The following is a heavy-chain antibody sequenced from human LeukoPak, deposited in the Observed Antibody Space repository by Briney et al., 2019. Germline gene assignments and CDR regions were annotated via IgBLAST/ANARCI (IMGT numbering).Heavy chain of an antibody. D-gene: IGHD5-24*01. Sequence: PSETLSLTCAVYGGSFSGYYWSWIRQPPGKGLEWIGEINHSGSTNYNPSLKSRVTISADTSKNQFSLKLSSVTAADTAVYYCARGRRGEDYWGKGTLVTVSS. CDR2: INHSGST. V-gene: IGHV4-34*01. J-gene: IGHJ4*02. CDR3: ARGRRGEDY. CDR1: GGSFSGYY.